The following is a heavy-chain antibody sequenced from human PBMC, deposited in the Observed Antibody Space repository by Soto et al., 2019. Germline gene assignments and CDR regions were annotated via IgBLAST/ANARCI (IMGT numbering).Heavy chain of an antibody. V-gene: IGHV4-59*01. Sequence: PSETLSLSCTVSGGSISSDYWNWIRQPPGKGLEWIAFTYYSGNTDYNPSLKSRVTISLDTSKNHLSLRLSSVTAADTAVYYCARGKGDDYGSDYWGPETLVT. D-gene: IGHD4-17*01. CDR2: TYYSGNT. J-gene: IGHJ4*02. CDR3: ARGKGDDYGSDY. CDR1: GGSISSDY.